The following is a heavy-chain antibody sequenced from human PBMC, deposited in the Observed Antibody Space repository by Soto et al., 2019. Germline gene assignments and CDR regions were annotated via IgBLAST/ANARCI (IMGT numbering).Heavy chain of an antibody. Sequence: QLQLQESGSGLVKPSQTLSLTCAVSGGSISSGGYSWSWIRQPPGKGLEWIGYMYHSGSTYYNPSLKSRVTMSVDRSKKQFSRKLSSVTAADTAVYHCARGMTTVTTLDYWGQGTLVTVSP. CDR2: MYHSGST. CDR3: ARGMTTVTTLDY. D-gene: IGHD4-4*01. CDR1: GGSISSGGYS. V-gene: IGHV4-30-2*01. J-gene: IGHJ4*02.